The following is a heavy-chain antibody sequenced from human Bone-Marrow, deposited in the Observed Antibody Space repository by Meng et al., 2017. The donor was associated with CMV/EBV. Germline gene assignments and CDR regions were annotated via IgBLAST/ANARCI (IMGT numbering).Heavy chain of an antibody. J-gene: IGHJ6*02. D-gene: IGHD3/OR15-3a*01. CDR3: AKDWSHGMDV. Sequence: GESLKISCAASGFTFSSYAMSWVRQASGKGLQWLGHIRSKVFSYATAYAASVKGRFTISGDESKNTAYLQMNNLKTEDTAVYYCAKDWSHGMDVWGQGTTVPVSS. CDR2: IRSKVFSYAT. CDR1: GFTFSSYA. V-gene: IGHV3-73*01.